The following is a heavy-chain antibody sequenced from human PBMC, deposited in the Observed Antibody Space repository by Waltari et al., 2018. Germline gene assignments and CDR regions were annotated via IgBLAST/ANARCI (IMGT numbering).Heavy chain of an antibody. J-gene: IGHJ4*02. CDR1: GFTFTTFA. CDR3: ARGPLGGFHAGDYFDH. CDR2: INADNGSR. Sequence: QVQLVQSGAEVKKPGASVKISCQASGFTFTTFAIHWVRQAPGQRPEWMGWINADNGSRKYSQKFQDRVTITRDTSANTASLALSSLRSEDSATYFCARGPLGGFHAGDYFDHWGQGTLVTVSS. D-gene: IGHD3-16*01. V-gene: IGHV1-3*01.